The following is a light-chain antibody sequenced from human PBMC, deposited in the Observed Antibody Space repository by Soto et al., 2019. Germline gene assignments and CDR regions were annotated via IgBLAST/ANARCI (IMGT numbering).Light chain of an antibody. V-gene: IGKV3-11*01. Sequence: EIVLTQSPATLSLSPGERGTLSCRASQNVSTYLAWYQQKPGQAPRLLIYDASNRATGIPARFSGSGSGTDFTRTISSLEPEDFAVYYCQQRTNWLTFGPGTKVDI. CDR3: QQRTNWLT. CDR2: DAS. CDR1: QNVSTY. J-gene: IGKJ3*01.